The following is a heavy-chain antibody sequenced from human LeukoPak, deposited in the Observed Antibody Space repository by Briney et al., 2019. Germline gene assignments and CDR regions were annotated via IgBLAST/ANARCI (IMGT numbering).Heavy chain of an antibody. D-gene: IGHD5-18*01. CDR1: GGSISSYY. CDR2: IYTSGST. Sequence: SETLSLTCTVSGGSISSYYWSWIRQPAGKGLEWLGRIYTSGSTNYNPSLKSRVTMSVDTSKNQFSLKLSSVTAADTAVYYCARDLVAMAASYYYYYYMDVWGKGTTVTVSS. J-gene: IGHJ6*03. CDR3: ARDLVAMAASYYYYYYMDV. V-gene: IGHV4-4*07.